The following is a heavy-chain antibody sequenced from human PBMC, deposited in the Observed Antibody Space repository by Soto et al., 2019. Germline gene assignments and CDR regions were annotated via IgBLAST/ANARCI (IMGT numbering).Heavy chain of an antibody. J-gene: IGHJ6*02. D-gene: IGHD3-9*01. Sequence: PGESLKISCKGSGYSFTSYWISWVRQMPGKGLEWMGRIDPSDSYTNYSPSFQGHVTISADKSISTAYLQWSSLKASDTAMYYCARHRGRYFDYYYYYYGMDVWGQGTTVTVSS. CDR1: GYSFTSYW. V-gene: IGHV5-10-1*01. CDR2: IDPSDSYT. CDR3: ARHRGRYFDYYYYYYGMDV.